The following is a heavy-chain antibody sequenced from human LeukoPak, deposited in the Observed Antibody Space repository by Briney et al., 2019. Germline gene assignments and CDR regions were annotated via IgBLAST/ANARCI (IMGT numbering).Heavy chain of an antibody. Sequence: PGGSLRLSCAASGFTFSSCDMTWVRQAPGRGLEWVSSIRPSGDNTYYGDSVKGRFTIPRDNSKNTLYLQMNSLRAEDTAVYYCAKAHGSGSYPRPDWFDPWGQGTLVTVSS. D-gene: IGHD3-10*01. J-gene: IGHJ5*02. CDR1: GFTFSSCD. CDR2: IRPSGDNT. CDR3: AKAHGSGSYPRPDWFDP. V-gene: IGHV3-23*01.